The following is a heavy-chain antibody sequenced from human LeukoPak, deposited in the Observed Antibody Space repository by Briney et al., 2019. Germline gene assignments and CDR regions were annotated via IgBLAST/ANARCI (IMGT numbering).Heavy chain of an antibody. J-gene: IGHJ4*02. D-gene: IGHD2-2*01. Sequence: GGSLRLSCAASGFTFSSYAMHWVRQAPGKGLEDVSAISSNGGSTYYANSVKGRFTISRDNSKNTLYLQMGSLRAEDMAVYYCAREPAARAYYFDYWGQGTLVTVSS. CDR2: ISSNGGST. CDR3: AREPAARAYYFDY. V-gene: IGHV3-64*01. CDR1: GFTFSSYA.